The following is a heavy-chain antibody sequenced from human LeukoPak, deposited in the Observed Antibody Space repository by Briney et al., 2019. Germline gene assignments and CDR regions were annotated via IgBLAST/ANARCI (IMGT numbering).Heavy chain of an antibody. Sequence: PGGSLRLSCAASGFTFSGYEMNWVRQAPGKGLEWVSYISKSGTPGYYTDSVKGRFTISRDNAENSLYLQMNSLRAEDTAMYYCVREDATRGDAFDIWGQGTLVSVSS. CDR1: GFTFSGYE. CDR3: VREDATRGDAFDI. CDR2: ISKSGTPG. J-gene: IGHJ3*02. V-gene: IGHV3-48*03. D-gene: IGHD3-10*01.